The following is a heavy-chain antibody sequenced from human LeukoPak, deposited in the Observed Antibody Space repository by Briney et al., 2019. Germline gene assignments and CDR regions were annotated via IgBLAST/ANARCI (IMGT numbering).Heavy chain of an antibody. CDR1: GGTSSSYA. V-gene: IGHV1-69*04. CDR3: AREYSSSYYYYGMDV. CDR2: ITPILGIT. J-gene: IGHJ6*02. Sequence: SVKVSCKASGGTSSSYAISWVRQAPGQGLEWMGRITPILGITNYAQKFQGRVTITADKSTSTAYMELYSLRSEDTAVYYCAREYSSSYYYYGMDVWGQGTTVTVSS. D-gene: IGHD6-6*01.